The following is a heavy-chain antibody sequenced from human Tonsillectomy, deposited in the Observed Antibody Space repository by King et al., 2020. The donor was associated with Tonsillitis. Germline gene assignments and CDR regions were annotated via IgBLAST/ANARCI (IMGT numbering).Heavy chain of an antibody. V-gene: IGHV2-26*01. Sequence: VTLKESGPVLVKPTETLTLTCTVSGFSLSNARMGVTWIRQPPGKALEWLAHVFSNDEKFYSTSLKRRLTISKDTSKSQVVLTMTNMDPVDTATYYCARIAALVTLTNYYYGMDVWGQGTAVTVSS. CDR2: VFSNDEK. CDR3: ARIAALVTLTNYYYGMDV. CDR1: GFSLSNARMG. D-gene: IGHD4-23*01. J-gene: IGHJ6*02.